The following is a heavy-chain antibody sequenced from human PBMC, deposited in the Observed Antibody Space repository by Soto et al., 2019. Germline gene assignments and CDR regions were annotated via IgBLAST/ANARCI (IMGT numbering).Heavy chain of an antibody. D-gene: IGHD6-13*01. V-gene: IGHV3-21*01. CDR2: ISSNSAYI. CDR1: RFTFRSFT. Sequence: GSLRLSCAASRFTFRSFTMNWVRQAPGKGLEWVSTISSNSAYIYYTDALRGRFTISRDNAKNSLHLQMNSLRAEDTAVYYCTRDASRDSSARGWFDPWGPGTLVTVSS. J-gene: IGHJ5*02. CDR3: TRDASRDSSARGWFDP.